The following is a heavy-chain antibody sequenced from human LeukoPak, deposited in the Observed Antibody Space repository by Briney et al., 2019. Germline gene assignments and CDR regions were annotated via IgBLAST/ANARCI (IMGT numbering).Heavy chain of an antibody. D-gene: IGHD6-19*01. CDR3: ARGTGSGWYWGPYYFDY. Sequence: ASVKVSCKASGYTFTSYGISWVRQAPGQGLEWMGWISAYNGNTNYAQKLQGRVTMTTDTSTSTAYMELRSLRSDDTTVYYCARGTGSGWYWGPYYFDYWGQGTLVTVSS. CDR1: GYTFTSYG. V-gene: IGHV1-18*01. J-gene: IGHJ4*02. CDR2: ISAYNGNT.